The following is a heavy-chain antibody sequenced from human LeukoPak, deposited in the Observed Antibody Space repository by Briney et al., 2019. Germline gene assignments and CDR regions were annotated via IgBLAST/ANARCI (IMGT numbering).Heavy chain of an antibody. J-gene: IGHJ4*02. CDR3: RAAADLNDY. V-gene: IGHV3-73*01. CDR1: GFTFSGSA. D-gene: IGHD6-13*01. Sequence: SGGSLRPSCAASGFTFSGSAMHWVRQASGKELEWLGRIRSKADSYTTAYAASVKGRFIVSRDDSKNTAYLQMNSLKTEDTAVYYCRAAADLNDYWGQGTLVTVSS. CDR2: IRSKADSYTT.